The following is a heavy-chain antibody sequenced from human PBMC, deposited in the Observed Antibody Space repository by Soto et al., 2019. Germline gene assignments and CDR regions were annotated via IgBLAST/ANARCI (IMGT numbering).Heavy chain of an antibody. CDR1: GGTFSSYA. CDR3: AVGVMTPLSRFGELSRRGYHNPNEDYYYGMDV. CDR2: IIPIFGTA. Sequence: GASVKVSCKASGGTFSSYAISWVRQAPGQGLEWMGGIIPIFGTANYAQKFQGRVTITADKSTSTAYMELSSLRSEDTAVYYCAVGVMTPLSRFGELSRRGYHNPNEDYYYGMDVWGQGTTVTVSS. J-gene: IGHJ6*02. V-gene: IGHV1-69*06. D-gene: IGHD3-10*01.